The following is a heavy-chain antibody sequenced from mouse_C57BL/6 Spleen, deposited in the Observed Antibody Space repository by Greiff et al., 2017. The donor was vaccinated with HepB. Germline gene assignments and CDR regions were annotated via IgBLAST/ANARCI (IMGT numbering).Heavy chain of an antibody. Sequence: QVQLQQSGAELAKPGASVKLSCKASGYTFTSYWMHWVKQRPGQGLEWIGYINPSSGYTKYNQKFKDKATLTADKSSSTAYMQLSSLTYEDSAVYYCAIGDDYDNYAMDYWGQGTSVTVSS. V-gene: IGHV1-7*01. CDR1: GYTFTSYW. D-gene: IGHD2-4*01. J-gene: IGHJ4*01. CDR3: AIGDDYDNYAMDY. CDR2: INPSSGYT.